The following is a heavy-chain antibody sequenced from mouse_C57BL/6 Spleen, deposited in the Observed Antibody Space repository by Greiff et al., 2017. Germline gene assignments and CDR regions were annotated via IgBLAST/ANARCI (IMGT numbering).Heavy chain of an antibody. CDR3: AGGGSEAWFAY. V-gene: IGHV1-52*01. Sequence: QVQLQQPGAELVRPGSSVKLSCKASGYTFTSYWMPWVKQRPIQGLEWIGNIDPSDSETHYNQKFKDKATLTVDKSSSTAYMQLSSLTSEDSAVYYCAGGGSEAWFAYWGQGTLVTVSA. CDR2: IDPSDSET. CDR1: GYTFTSYW. J-gene: IGHJ3*01.